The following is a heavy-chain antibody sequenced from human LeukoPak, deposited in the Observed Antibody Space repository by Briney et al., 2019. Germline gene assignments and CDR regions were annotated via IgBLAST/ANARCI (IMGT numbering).Heavy chain of an antibody. D-gene: IGHD3-10*01. V-gene: IGHV4-59*01. CDR2: VSYSGST. CDR1: GDSIGNYY. J-gene: IGHJ4*02. CDR3: AGSSSYFDY. Sequence: SETLSLTCTVSGDSIGNYYWIWIRQPPGKGLEWIGYVSYSGSTDYNPSLKSRVAISVDTYNNRLSLKLNSVTAADTAVYFCAGSSSYFDYWGQGTLVTVSS.